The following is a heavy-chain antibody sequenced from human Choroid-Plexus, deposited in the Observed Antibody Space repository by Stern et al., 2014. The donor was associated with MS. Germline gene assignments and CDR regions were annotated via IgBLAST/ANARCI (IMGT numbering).Heavy chain of an antibody. J-gene: IGHJ5*02. V-gene: IGHV3-30*18. Sequence: DQLVESGGGVVQPGRPLRISCVASGFTFGSCAMHWVRQAPGKGLEWVAGVSDDGSNKYYADSVKGRFTISRDNSQNTLYMQMSSLRPEDTAVYYCAKDRQYLTYFFDHWGQGSLVTVSS. D-gene: IGHD2/OR15-2a*01. CDR3: AKDRQYLTYFFDH. CDR1: GFTFGSCA. CDR2: VSDDGSNK.